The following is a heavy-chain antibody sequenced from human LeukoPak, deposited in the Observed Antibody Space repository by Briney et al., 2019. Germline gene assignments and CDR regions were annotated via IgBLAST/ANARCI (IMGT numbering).Heavy chain of an antibody. CDR3: ARGLATVTTFY. V-gene: IGHV1-8*02. Sequence: VKLSCKASAYTFTSYDINWVRQAPGQGLEWMPWMNPNSGNTAYAQKFQGRVTMTSNTSISTAYMELSSLRSEDTAVYYCARGLATVTTFYWGQGTLVTVSS. J-gene: IGHJ4*02. D-gene: IGHD4-17*01. CDR2: MNPNSGNT. CDR1: AYTFTSYD.